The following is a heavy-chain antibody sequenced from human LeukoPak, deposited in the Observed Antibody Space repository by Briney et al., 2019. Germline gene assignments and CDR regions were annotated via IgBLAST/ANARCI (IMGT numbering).Heavy chain of an antibody. CDR3: ARPLTIFGVVTPFDY. CDR2: IWYDGSNK. J-gene: IGHJ4*02. D-gene: IGHD3-3*01. Sequence: PGGSLRLSCAASGFTFSSYGMHWVRQATGKGLEWVAVIWYDGSNKYYADSVKGRFTISRDNSKNTLYLQMNSLRAEDTAVYYCARPLTIFGVVTPFDYWGQGTLVTVSS. CDR1: GFTFSSYG. V-gene: IGHV3-33*01.